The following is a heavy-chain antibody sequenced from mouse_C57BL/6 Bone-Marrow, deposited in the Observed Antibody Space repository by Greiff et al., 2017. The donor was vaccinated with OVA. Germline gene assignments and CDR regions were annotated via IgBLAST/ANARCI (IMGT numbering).Heavy chain of an antibody. CDR3: ANHLCLDY. CDR1: GFTFSSYG. V-gene: IGHV5-6*01. Sequence: DVHLVESGGDLVKPGGSLKLSCAASGFTFSSYGMSWVRQTPDKRLEWVATISSGGSYTYSPASVKGRFTITRDTAKNTLFLQVSSLKSDDTAMYYCANHLCLDYWGQGTTLTGSS. J-gene: IGHJ2*01. CDR2: ISSGGSYT.